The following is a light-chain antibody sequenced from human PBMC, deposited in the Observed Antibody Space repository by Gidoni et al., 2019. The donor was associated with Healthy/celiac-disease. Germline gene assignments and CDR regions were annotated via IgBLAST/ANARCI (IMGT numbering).Light chain of an antibody. CDR3: QKYGSSPWT. CDR1: QSVSSSY. CDR2: GAS. V-gene: IGKV3-20*01. Sequence: EIVLTQSPGTLSLSPGERATLSCRASQSVSSSYLAWYQQKPGQAPRRLIYGASSRATGLPDRFSGSGSGTDFTLTISRLEPEDFAVYYCQKYGSSPWTCGQXTKVEIK. J-gene: IGKJ1*01.